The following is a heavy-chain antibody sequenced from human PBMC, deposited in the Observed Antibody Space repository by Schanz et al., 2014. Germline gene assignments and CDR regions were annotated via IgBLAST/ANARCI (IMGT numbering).Heavy chain of an antibody. CDR3: AKGPSDGDYDYYFDY. CDR1: GFTFNSYA. J-gene: IGHJ4*02. D-gene: IGHD3-22*01. CDR2: ISHSGGST. Sequence: DVQLLESGGGLVQPGGSLRLSCAASGFTFNSYAMTWVRQAPGKGLEWVSSISHSGGSTYYADSVKGRFTISRDNSKNTLYLLKNNLRAEDTAVYYRAKGPSDGDYDYYFDYWGQGTLVTVSS. V-gene: IGHV3-23*01.